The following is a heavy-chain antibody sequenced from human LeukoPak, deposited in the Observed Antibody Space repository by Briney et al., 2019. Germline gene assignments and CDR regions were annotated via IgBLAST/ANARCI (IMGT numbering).Heavy chain of an antibody. Sequence: GGSLRLSCTASGFTLGDYAMSWVRQAPGKGLEWVGFIRSKAYGGTTEYAASVKGRFTISRDDSKSIAYLQMNSLKTEDTAVYYCTRGSDAFDIWGQGTMVTVSS. CDR2: IRSKAYGGTT. V-gene: IGHV3-49*04. J-gene: IGHJ3*02. CDR1: GFTLGDYA. CDR3: TRGSDAFDI.